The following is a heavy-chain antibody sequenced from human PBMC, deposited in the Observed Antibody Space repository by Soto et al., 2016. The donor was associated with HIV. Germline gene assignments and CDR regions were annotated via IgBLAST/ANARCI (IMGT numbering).Heavy chain of an antibody. CDR2: LSPDDGKA. CDR1: GHTLSGFH. Sequence: QVQLEQSGAEMTKPGASVKISCTTPGHTLSGFHIHWVRQVRRQVLEWMAWLSPDDGKAGYAPKFRGRVTVVRDTSRTTVSINVTRLTLDDTGVYYCVRGSEEQLRGETTNVRLLTTTIREDAVYITTMGVWGPGTTVTVSS. J-gene: IGHJ6*02. CDR3: VRGSEEQLRGETTNVRLLTTTIREDAVYITTMGV. D-gene: IGHD6-19*01. V-gene: IGHV1-8*01.